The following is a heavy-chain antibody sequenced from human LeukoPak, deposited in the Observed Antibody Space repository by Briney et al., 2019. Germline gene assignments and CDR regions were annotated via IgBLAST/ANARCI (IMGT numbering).Heavy chain of an antibody. V-gene: IGHV1-46*01. D-gene: IGHD6-19*01. J-gene: IGHJ4*02. CDR1: GYIFTSYY. CDR3: ARFAVHRRLAVAGQFGLDY. Sequence: SVKXSCKASGYIFTSYYMHWVRQAPGQGLEWMGIINPSGGSTDYAQKFQGRVTMTRDTSTSTVYMDLSSLRSEDTAVYYCARFAVHRRLAVAGQFGLDYWGQGTLVTVSS. CDR2: INPSGGST.